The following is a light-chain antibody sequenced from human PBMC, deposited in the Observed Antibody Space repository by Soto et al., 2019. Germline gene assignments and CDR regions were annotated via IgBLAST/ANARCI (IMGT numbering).Light chain of an antibody. CDR2: GSS. J-gene: IGKJ4*01. V-gene: IGKV3-15*01. CDR3: QQYNNWPLT. Sequence: EIVMTQSPATLSVSLGERATLSCRASQSVSGNLAWFQQRPGQAPRLLIYGSSTRATGTPARFSGSKSGTEFTLTISSLQSEDFAVYYCQQYNNWPLTFGGGTKVEI. CDR1: QSVSGN.